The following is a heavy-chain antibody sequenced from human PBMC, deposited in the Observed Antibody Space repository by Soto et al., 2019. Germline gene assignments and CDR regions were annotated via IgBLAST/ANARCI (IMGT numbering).Heavy chain of an antibody. J-gene: IGHJ1*01. Sequence: GGSLRLSCAASGFTFSSYGMHWVRQAPGKGLEWVAVIWYDGSNKYYADSVKGRFTISRDNSKNTLYLQMNSLRAEDTAVYYCARGLENGDYLPAEYFQHWGQGTLVTVSS. CDR1: GFTFSSYG. D-gene: IGHD4-17*01. V-gene: IGHV3-33*01. CDR2: IWYDGSNK. CDR3: ARGLENGDYLPAEYFQH.